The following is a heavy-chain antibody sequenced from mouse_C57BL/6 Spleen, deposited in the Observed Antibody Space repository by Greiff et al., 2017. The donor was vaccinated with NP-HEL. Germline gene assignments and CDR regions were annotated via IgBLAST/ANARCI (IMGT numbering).Heavy chain of an antibody. J-gene: IGHJ2*01. V-gene: IGHV5-17*01. CDR1: GFTFSDYG. Sequence: EVKLMESGGGLVKPGGSLKLSCAASGFTFSDYGMHWVRQAPEKGLEWVAYISSGSSTIYYADTVKGRFTISRDNAKNTLFLQMTSLRSEDTAMYYCARGSTGTGDFDYWGQGTTLTVSS. CDR2: ISSGSSTI. D-gene: IGHD4-1*02. CDR3: ARGSTGTGDFDY.